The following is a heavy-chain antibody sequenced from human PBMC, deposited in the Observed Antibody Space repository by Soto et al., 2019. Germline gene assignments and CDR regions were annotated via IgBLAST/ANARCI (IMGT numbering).Heavy chain of an antibody. J-gene: IGHJ4*02. CDR2: ITSSGTTV. V-gene: IGHV3-48*02. D-gene: IGHD3-9*01. CDR3: AKDRYYDILTGYCH. Sequence: SLRLSCAASGFTFSSYSLNWVRQAPGKGLEWVSYITSSGTTVYYADSVRGRFTISRDNAKNSLYLQMNSLRDDDTAVYYCAKDRYYDILTGYCHWGQGTLVTVSS. CDR1: GFTFSSYS.